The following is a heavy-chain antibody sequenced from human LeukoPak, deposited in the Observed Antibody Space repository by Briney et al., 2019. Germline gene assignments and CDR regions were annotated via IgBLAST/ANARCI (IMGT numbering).Heavy chain of an antibody. Sequence: PSETLSLTCTVSGGSISSKYWSWIRQPTGKGLEWIGYIYYSGSTNYNPSLKSRVTISVDTSKNQFSLKLSSVTAADTAVYYCASQIMSSSRQAFDYWGQGTLVTVSS. CDR1: GGSISSKY. J-gene: IGHJ4*02. V-gene: IGHV4-59*01. D-gene: IGHD6-13*01. CDR2: IYYSGST. CDR3: ASQIMSSSRQAFDY.